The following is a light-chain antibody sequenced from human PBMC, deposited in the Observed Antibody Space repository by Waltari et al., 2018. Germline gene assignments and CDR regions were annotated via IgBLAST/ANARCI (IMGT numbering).Light chain of an antibody. J-gene: IGLJ3*02. CDR3: AAWDDSLSGRV. CDR2: RNN. CDR1: RSNVGNNY. Sequence: QSVLTQPPSASGTPGQRVTISCSGSRSNVGNNYVYWSQQLPGTAPKPLIYRNNQRPSGVPDRFSGSKSGTSASLAISGLRSEDEADYYCAAWDDSLSGRVFGGGTKVTVL. V-gene: IGLV1-47*01.